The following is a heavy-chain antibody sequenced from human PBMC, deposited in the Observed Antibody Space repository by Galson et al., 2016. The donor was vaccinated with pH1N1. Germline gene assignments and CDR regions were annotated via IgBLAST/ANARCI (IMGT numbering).Heavy chain of an antibody. D-gene: IGHD2-2*01. J-gene: IGHJ4*02. CDR3: SGTSSKDY. V-gene: IGHV3-53*01. CDR2: IYSGGSS. CDR1: GFTVSSNY. Sequence: SLRLSCAASGFTVSSNYMSWVRQAPGKGLEWVSVIYSGGSSYYADPVKGRFTISRDNSKNTLFLQMNSLRAEDTAVYYCSGTSSKDYWGQGTLVTVSS.